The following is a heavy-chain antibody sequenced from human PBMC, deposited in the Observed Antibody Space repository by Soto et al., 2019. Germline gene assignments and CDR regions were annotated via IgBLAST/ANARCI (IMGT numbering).Heavy chain of an antibody. Sequence: NPSETLSLTCTVSGGSISSSSYYWGWIRQPPGKGLEWIGSIYYSGSTYYNPSLKSRVTISVDTSKNQFSLKLSSVTAADTAVYYCARLWGSSRWYAMDVWGQGTTVTVSS. CDR2: IYYSGST. J-gene: IGHJ6*02. CDR3: ARLWGSSRWYAMDV. V-gene: IGHV4-39*01. CDR1: GGSISSSSYY. D-gene: IGHD6-13*01.